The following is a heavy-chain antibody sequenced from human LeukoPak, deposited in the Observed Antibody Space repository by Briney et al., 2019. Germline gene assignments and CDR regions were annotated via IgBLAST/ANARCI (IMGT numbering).Heavy chain of an antibody. D-gene: IGHD3-3*01. CDR1: GFTFSSYW. V-gene: IGHV3-74*01. Sequence: AGGSLRLSCAASGFTFSSYWMHWVRQAPGKGLVWVSRINSDGSSTSYADSVKGRFTISRDNAKNTLYLQMNSLRAEDTAVYYCARDSHIAGYYDFWSGYFAGGWFDPWGQGTLVTVSS. CDR3: ARDSHIAGYYDFWSGYFAGGWFDP. CDR2: INSDGSST. J-gene: IGHJ5*02.